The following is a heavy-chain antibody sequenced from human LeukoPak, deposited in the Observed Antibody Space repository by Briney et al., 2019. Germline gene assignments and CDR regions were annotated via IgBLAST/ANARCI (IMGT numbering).Heavy chain of an antibody. Sequence: QPGGSLRLSCAASGFTFSNYAMSWVRQAPGKGLEWVSVISGSGGITYYEDSVKGRFTISRDNSKNTLYLQMNSLRADDTAIYYCAKDAAAAGSAYYFEYWGQGTLVTVSS. CDR3: AKDAAAAGSAYYFEY. CDR2: ISGSGGIT. D-gene: IGHD6-13*01. J-gene: IGHJ4*02. CDR1: GFTFSNYA. V-gene: IGHV3-23*01.